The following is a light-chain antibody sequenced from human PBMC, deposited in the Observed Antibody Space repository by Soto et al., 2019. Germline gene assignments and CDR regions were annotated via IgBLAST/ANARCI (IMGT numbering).Light chain of an antibody. J-gene: IGLJ7*01. CDR1: SSNIGNNY. CDR2: DNN. CDR3: GTWDSSLSVAV. V-gene: IGLV1-51*01. Sequence: QSVLTQPPSVSAAPGQTVTISCSGSSSNIGNNYVSWYQQLPGTAPKLLIYDNNKRPSGIPDRFSGSKSGTSATLAITGLQAGDEAGYYCGTWDSSLSVAVFGGGTQLTVL.